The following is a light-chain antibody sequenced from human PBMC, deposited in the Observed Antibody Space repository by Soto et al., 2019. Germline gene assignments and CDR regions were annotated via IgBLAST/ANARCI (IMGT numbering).Light chain of an antibody. Sequence: AIRMTQSPSSFSASTGDRVTITCRASQGISSYLAWYQQKPGKAPKLLIYAASTLQSGVPSRFSGSGSGTDFTLTISCLQSEDFATYYCQQYYSYPLITFGPGTRLEIK. V-gene: IGKV1-8*01. CDR2: AAS. J-gene: IGKJ5*01. CDR3: QQYYSYPLIT. CDR1: QGISSY.